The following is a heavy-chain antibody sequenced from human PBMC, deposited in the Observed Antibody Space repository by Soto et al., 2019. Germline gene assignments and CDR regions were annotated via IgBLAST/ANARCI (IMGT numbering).Heavy chain of an antibody. Sequence: HPGGSLRLSCAASGFTFSSYGMHWVRQAPGKGLEWVAVISDDGSNKYYADSVKGRFTISRDNSKNTLYLQMNSLRAEDTAVYYCAKEWVYDSSGWSFDYWGQGT. CDR2: ISDDGSNK. CDR1: GFTFSSYG. J-gene: IGHJ4*02. V-gene: IGHV3-30*18. D-gene: IGHD3-22*01. CDR3: AKEWVYDSSGWSFDY.